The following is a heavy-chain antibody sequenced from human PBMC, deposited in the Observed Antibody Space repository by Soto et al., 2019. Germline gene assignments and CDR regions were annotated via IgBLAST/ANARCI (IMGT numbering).Heavy chain of an antibody. V-gene: IGHV3-21*01. CDR1: GFTFSSYS. CDR2: ISSSSSDI. J-gene: IGHJ6*02. D-gene: IGHD4-17*01. CDR3: AGVTTLVYYYGMDV. Sequence: EVQLVESGGGLVKPGGSLRLSCAASGFTFSSYSMNWVRQAPGKGLEWVSSISSSSSDIYYADSVKGRFTISRDNAKNSLYLQMNSLRAEDTAVYYCAGVTTLVYYYGMDVWGQGTTVTVSS.